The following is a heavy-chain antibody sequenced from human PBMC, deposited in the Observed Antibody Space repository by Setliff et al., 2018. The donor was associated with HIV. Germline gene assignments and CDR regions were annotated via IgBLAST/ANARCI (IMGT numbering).Heavy chain of an antibody. J-gene: IGHJ3*02. CDR1: GFTFGDYA. CDR3: AKDWWEPPDAFEI. V-gene: IGHV3-49*04. Sequence: GGSLRLSCTTSGFTFGDYAMSWVRQAPGKGLEWVGFTRSKAYGGTIEYAASVKGRFAISRDNSKNTLYLQINSLRAEDTAVYYCAKDWWEPPDAFEIWGQGTVVTV. D-gene: IGHD1-26*01. CDR2: TRSKAYGGTI.